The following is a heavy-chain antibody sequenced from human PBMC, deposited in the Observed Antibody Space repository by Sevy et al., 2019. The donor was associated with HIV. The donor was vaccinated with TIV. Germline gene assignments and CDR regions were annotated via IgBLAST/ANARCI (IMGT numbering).Heavy chain of an antibody. D-gene: IGHD3-10*01. V-gene: IGHV3-74*01. CDR3: ARDPALGSSGEYNWFDP. CDR2: INSDGSST. Sequence: GGYLRLSCAASGFTFSSYWMHWVRQAPGKGLVWVSRINSDGSSTSYADSVKGRFTISRDNAKNTLYLQMNSLRAEDTAVYYCARDPALGSSGEYNWFDPWGQGTLVTVSS. J-gene: IGHJ5*02. CDR1: GFTFSSYW.